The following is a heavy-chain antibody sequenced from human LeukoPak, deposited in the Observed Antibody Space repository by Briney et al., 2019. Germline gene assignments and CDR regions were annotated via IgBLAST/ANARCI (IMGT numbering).Heavy chain of an antibody. Sequence: ETLSLTCTVSGGSISSYYWSWVRQAPGKGLEWVSAISGSGGSTYYADSVKGRFTISRDNSKNTLYLQMNSLRAEDTAVYYCAKDPYCGGDCYSDYWGQGTLVTVSS. V-gene: IGHV3-23*01. CDR1: GGSISSYY. CDR3: AKDPYCGGDCYSDY. J-gene: IGHJ4*02. D-gene: IGHD2-21*02. CDR2: ISGSGGST.